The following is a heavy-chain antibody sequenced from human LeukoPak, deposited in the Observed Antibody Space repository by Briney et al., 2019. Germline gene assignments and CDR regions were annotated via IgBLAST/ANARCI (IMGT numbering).Heavy chain of an antibody. D-gene: IGHD2-15*01. J-gene: IGHJ2*01. V-gene: IGHV4-34*01. CDR1: GGSFSGYY. Sequence: SETLSLTCAVYGGSFSGYYWSWIRQPPGKGLEWIGEINHSGSTNYNPSLKSRVTISVDTSKNQFSLKLSSVTAADTAVYYCARATTYCSGGSCHSSWYFDLWGRGTLVTVSS. CDR2: INHSGST. CDR3: ARATTYCSGGSCHSSWYFDL.